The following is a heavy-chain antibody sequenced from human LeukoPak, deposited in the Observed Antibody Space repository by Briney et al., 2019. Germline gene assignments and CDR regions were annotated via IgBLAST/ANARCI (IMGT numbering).Heavy chain of an antibody. CDR3: ARGLDIVVVPAAMDLYY. J-gene: IGHJ4*02. V-gene: IGHV1-2*02. Sequence: ASVKVSCKASGYTFTGYYMHWVRQAPGQGLEWMGWINPNSGGTNYAQKFQGRVTMPRDTSISTAYMELSRLRSDDTAVYYCARGLDIVVVPAAMDLYYWGQGTLVTVSS. D-gene: IGHD2-2*03. CDR1: GYTFTGYY. CDR2: INPNSGGT.